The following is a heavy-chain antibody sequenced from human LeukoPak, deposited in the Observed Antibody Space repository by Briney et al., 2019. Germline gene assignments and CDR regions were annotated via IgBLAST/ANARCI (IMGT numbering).Heavy chain of an antibody. D-gene: IGHD1-26*01. CDR1: GGSISSSSYY. CDR3: ARAYSGSYKDWFDP. CDR2: IYYSGST. J-gene: IGHJ5*02. V-gene: IGHV4-39*01. Sequence: KPSETLSLTCTVSGGSISSSSYYWGWIRQPPGKGLEWIGSIYYSGSTYYNPSLKSPVTISVDTSKNQFSLKLSSVTAADTAVYYCARAYSGSYKDWFDPWGQGTLVTVSS.